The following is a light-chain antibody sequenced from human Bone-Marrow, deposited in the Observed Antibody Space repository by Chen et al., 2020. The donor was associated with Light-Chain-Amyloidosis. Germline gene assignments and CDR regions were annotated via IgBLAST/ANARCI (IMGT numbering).Light chain of an antibody. CDR3: QSADSSGTYEVI. J-gene: IGLJ2*01. Sequence: SYELTQPPSVSVSPGQTARITCSGDDLPTKYAYWYQQKPGQAPVLVIHRGTERPSGISERFSGSSSGTTATLTISGVQAEDEADYHSQSADSSGTYEVIFGGGTKLTVL. CDR1: DLPTKY. CDR2: RGT. V-gene: IGLV3-25*03.